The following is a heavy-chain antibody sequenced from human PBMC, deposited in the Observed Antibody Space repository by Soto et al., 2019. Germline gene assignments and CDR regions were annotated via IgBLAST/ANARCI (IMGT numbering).Heavy chain of an antibody. CDR2: MYSSGTT. CDR1: GFSVSSNF. CDR3: ASSSRKDYNLAMDT. V-gene: IGHV3-53*02. D-gene: IGHD6-6*01. Sequence: EVQLVETGGGLIQPGGSLRLSCAVSGFSVSSNFMSWVRQAPGKGLEWVSVMYSSGTTHDADSVKGRFTISRDNSKNTVYLELNSLRVDDTAVYYCASSSRKDYNLAMDTWGQGTTVIVSS. J-gene: IGHJ6*02.